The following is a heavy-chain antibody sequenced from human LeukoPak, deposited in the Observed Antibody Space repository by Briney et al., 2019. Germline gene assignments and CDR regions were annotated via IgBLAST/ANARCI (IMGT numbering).Heavy chain of an antibody. CDR3: ARVGSSSSLFDY. J-gene: IGHJ4*02. V-gene: IGHV4-38-2*02. D-gene: IGHD6-6*01. CDR2: IYHSGST. CDR1: GYSISSGYY. Sequence: PSETLSLTCTVSGYSISSGYYWGWIRQPPGKGLEWIGSIYHSGSTYYNPSLKSRVTISVDTSKNQFSLKLSSVTAADTAVYYCARVGSSSSLFDYWGQGTLVTVSS.